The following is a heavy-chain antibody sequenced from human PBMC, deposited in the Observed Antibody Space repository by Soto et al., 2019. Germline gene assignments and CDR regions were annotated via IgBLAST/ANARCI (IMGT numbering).Heavy chain of an antibody. CDR2: IRGSGGST. V-gene: IGHV3-23*01. J-gene: IGHJ4*02. CDR1: GFTFSSYA. CDR3: AKELNRGWYYFDY. Sequence: GGSLRLSCAASGFTFSSYAMSWVRQAPGKGLEWVSAIRGSGGSTYYADSVKGRFTIARDNSKNTLYLQMNSLRAEDTAGDYCAKELNRGWYYFDYWGQGTLVTVSS. D-gene: IGHD6-19*01.